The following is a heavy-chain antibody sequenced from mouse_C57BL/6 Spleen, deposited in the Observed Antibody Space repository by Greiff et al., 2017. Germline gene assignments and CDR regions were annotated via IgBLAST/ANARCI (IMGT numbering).Heavy chain of an antibody. D-gene: IGHD1-1*01. CDR2: IDPSDSYT. CDR1: GYTFTSYW. J-gene: IGHJ1*03. V-gene: IGHV1-69*01. Sequence: QVQLQQPGAELVMPGASVKLSCKASGYTFTSYWMHWVKQRPGQGLEWIGEIDPSDSYTNYNQKFKGKSTLTVDKSSSTAYMQLSSLTSEDSAVFYGARGTTVVATGYFDVWGTGTTVTVSS. CDR3: ARGTTVVATGYFDV.